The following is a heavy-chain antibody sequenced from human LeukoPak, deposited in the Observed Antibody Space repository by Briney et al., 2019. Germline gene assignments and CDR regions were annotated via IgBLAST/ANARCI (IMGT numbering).Heavy chain of an antibody. V-gene: IGHV4-38-2*02. CDR1: GYSISSGYY. CDR3: ARMEDCSGGSCYPVYFDY. Sequence: SETLSLTCTVSGYSISSGYYWGWIRQPPGKGLEWIGSIYHSGSTYYNPSLKSRVTISVDTSKNQFSLKLSSVTAADTAVYYCARMEDCSGGSCYPVYFDYWGQGTLVTVSS. CDR2: IYHSGST. D-gene: IGHD2-15*01. J-gene: IGHJ4*02.